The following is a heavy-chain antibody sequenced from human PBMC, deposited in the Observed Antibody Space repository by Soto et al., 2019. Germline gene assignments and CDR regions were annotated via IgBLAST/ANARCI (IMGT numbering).Heavy chain of an antibody. CDR1: GYSFTSYW. Sequence: GASLKISCKGSGYSFTSYWIGWVRQMPGKGLEWMGIIYPGDSDTRYSPSFQGQVTISADKSISTAYLQWSSLKASDTAMYYCARLGADWSGPTAGAFDIWGQGTMVTVS. CDR2: IYPGDSDT. D-gene: IGHD3-3*01. CDR3: ARLGADWSGPTAGAFDI. V-gene: IGHV5-51*01. J-gene: IGHJ3*02.